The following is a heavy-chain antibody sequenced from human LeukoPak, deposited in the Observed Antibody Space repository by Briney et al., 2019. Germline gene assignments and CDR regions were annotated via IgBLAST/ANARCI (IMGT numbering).Heavy chain of an antibody. J-gene: IGHJ4*02. V-gene: IGHV5-51*01. D-gene: IGHD3-22*01. CDR1: GYSFTSYW. CDR2: IYPGDSDT. Sequence: GESLKISCKGSGYSFTSYWIGWVRHMPGKGLEWMGTIYPGDSDTRYSPSFQGQVTISADKSISTAYLQWSSLKASDTAMYYCARHLRSSYDSSGYMPPGFDYWGQGTLVTVSS. CDR3: ARHLRSSYDSSGYMPPGFDY.